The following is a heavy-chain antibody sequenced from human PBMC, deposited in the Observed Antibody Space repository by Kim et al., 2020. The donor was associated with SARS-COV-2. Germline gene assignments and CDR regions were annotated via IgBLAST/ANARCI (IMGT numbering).Heavy chain of an antibody. D-gene: IGHD3-22*01. V-gene: IGHV1-69*01. J-gene: IGHJ4*02. Sequence: KFQGRVTITADESTSTAYMGLSSLRSEDTAVYYCAVLGDSSGYYSYYFDYWGQGTLVTVSS. CDR3: AVLGDSSGYYSYYFDY.